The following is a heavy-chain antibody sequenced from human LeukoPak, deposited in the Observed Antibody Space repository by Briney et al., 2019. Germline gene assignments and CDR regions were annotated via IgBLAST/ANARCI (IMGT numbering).Heavy chain of an antibody. Sequence: PSETLSLTCAVYGGSFSGYYWSRIRQPPGKGLEWIGEINHSGSTNYNPSLKSRVTISVDTSKNQFSLKLSSVTAADTAVYYCARGLITIFGVVRNWFDPWGQGTLVTVSS. CDR3: ARGLITIFGVVRNWFDP. CDR2: INHSGST. J-gene: IGHJ5*02. CDR1: GGSFSGYY. V-gene: IGHV4-34*01. D-gene: IGHD3-3*01.